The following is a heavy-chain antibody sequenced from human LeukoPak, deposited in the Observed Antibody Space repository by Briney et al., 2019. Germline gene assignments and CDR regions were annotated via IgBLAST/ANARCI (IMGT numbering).Heavy chain of an antibody. CDR2: ISYDGSNK. CDR3: AKEGVDEAVAGHGGFDP. CDR1: GFTFSIYG. Sequence: GRSLRLSCAASGFTFSIYGMHWVRQAPGKGLEWVAVISYDGSNKYYADSVKGRFTISRDNSKNTLYLQMNSLRAEDTAVYYCAKEGVDEAVAGHGGFDPWGQGTLVTVSS. J-gene: IGHJ5*02. V-gene: IGHV3-30*18. D-gene: IGHD6-19*01.